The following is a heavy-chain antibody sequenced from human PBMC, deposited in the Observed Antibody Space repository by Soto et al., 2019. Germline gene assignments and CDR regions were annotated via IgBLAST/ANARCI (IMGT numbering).Heavy chain of an antibody. CDR3: ALMNSDYYDSSGYYYLDY. D-gene: IGHD3-22*01. CDR1: GFSLSTSGVG. Sequence: QITLKESGPTLVKPTQTLTLTCTFSGFSLSTSGVGVGWIRQPPGKALEWLALIYWNDDKRYSPSLKSRLTITKDTSKDQVVLTITNMDPVDTATYYCALMNSDYYDSSGYYYLDYWGQGTLVTVSS. J-gene: IGHJ4*02. CDR2: IYWNDDK. V-gene: IGHV2-5*01.